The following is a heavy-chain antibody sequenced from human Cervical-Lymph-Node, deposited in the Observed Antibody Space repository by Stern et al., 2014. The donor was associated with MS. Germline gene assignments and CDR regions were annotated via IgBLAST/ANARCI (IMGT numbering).Heavy chain of an antibody. Sequence: VQLVQSGGGLVQPGGSLRLSCAASGLTFSSYALSWVRQAPGKGLEWVSTITVSGGSTYSADSVKGRFTISRDNSKNTLYLQMTSLRAEDTDIYYCASNPVNSFGFVYRYFDYWGQGTLVSVSS. D-gene: IGHD5-18*01. V-gene: IGHV3-23*04. J-gene: IGHJ4*02. CDR2: ITVSGGST. CDR3: ASNPVNSFGFVYRYFDY. CDR1: GLTFSSYA.